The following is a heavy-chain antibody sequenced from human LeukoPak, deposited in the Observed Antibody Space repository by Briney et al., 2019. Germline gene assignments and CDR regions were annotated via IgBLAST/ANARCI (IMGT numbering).Heavy chain of an antibody. CDR1: GYTFTSYY. D-gene: IGHD6-13*01. J-gene: IGHJ4*02. CDR3: ARDPRLQALAAHLGFDY. Sequence: VSVKVSCKASGYTFTSYYMHWVRQAPGQGLEWMGIINPSGGSTSYAQKFQGRVTMTRDMSTSTVYMELSSLRSEDTAVYYCARDPRLQALAAHLGFDYWGQGTLVTVSS. CDR2: INPSGGST. V-gene: IGHV1-46*01.